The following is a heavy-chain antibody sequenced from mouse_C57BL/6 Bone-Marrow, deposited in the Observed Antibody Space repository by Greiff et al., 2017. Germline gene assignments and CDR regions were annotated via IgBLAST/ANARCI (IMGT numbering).Heavy chain of an antibody. CDR2: INSDGGST. V-gene: IGHV5-2*01. J-gene: IGHJ4*01. Sequence: EVQVVESGGGLVQPGESLKLSCESNEYAFPSHDMSWVRKTPEQRLELVAAINSDGGSTYYPDTMERRFIISRDNTKKPLYLQMSSLRSEDTALYYWARLSSYAMDYWGQGTSVTVSS. CDR1: EYAFPSHD. CDR3: ARLSSYAMDY.